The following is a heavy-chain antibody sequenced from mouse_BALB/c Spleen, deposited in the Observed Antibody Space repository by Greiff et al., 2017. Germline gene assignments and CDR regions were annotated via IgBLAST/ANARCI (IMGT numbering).Heavy chain of an antibody. CDR3: ARLPAWFAY. CDR2: INPGSGGT. J-gene: IGHJ3*01. Sequence: VQGVESGAELVRPGTSVKVSCKASGYAFTNYLIEWVKQRPGQGLEWIGVINPGSGGTNYNEKFKGKATLTADKSSSTAYMQLSSLTSDDSAVYFCARLPAWFAYWGQGTLVTVSA. CDR1: GYAFTNYL. V-gene: IGHV1-54*01.